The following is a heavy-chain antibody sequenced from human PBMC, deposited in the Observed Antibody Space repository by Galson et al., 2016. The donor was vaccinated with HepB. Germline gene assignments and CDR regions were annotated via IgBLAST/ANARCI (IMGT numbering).Heavy chain of an antibody. CDR1: GYNFTTHI. Sequence: QSGAEVKKPGDSLRISCQASGYNFTTHIVIWVRQKPGKGLEWMGTIHPGDSHTDYSPSFQGRVTFSLDKSLNTAYLHWRSLKASDSAIYYCARRDRAHHWFDSWGQGTLITVSS. J-gene: IGHJ5*01. D-gene: IGHD3-22*01. V-gene: IGHV5-10-1*01. CDR2: IHPGDSHT. CDR3: ARRDRAHHWFDS.